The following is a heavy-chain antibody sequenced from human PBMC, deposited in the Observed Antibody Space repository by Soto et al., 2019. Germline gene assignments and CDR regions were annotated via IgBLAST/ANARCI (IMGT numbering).Heavy chain of an antibody. D-gene: IGHD3-3*01. CDR2: ISHDGSNK. V-gene: IGHV3-30-3*01. CDR1: GFTFSSYA. CDR3: ASLRFLEWLSPYYYYGMDV. J-gene: IGHJ6*02. Sequence: PGGSLSLSCAASGFTFSSYAMHWVRQAPGKGLDWVAVISHDGSNKYYADSVKGRFTISRDNSKNTLYLQMNSLRAEDTAVYYCASLRFLEWLSPYYYYGMDVWGQGTTVTVSS.